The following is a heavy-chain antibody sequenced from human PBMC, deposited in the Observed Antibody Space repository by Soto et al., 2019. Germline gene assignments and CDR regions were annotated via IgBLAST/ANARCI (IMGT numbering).Heavy chain of an antibody. D-gene: IGHD2-8*02. CDR2: INHSGST. Sequence: QVQLQQWGAGLLKPSETLSLTCAVYGGSFSGYYWTWIRQPPGTGLELIGEINHSGSTNYNPSLKSRFTISVDTSKNQSSLKLTSVTAADTAVYYCARDKITGLFDYWGQGTLVTVSS. V-gene: IGHV4-34*01. J-gene: IGHJ4*02. CDR1: GGSFSGYY. CDR3: ARDKITGLFDY.